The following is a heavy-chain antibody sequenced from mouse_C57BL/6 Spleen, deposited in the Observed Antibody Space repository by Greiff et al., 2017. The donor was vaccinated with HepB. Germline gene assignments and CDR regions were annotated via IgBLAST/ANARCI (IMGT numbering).Heavy chain of an antibody. V-gene: IGHV1-81*01. D-gene: IGHD1-1*01. CDR2: IYPRSGNT. J-gene: IGHJ2*01. Sequence: QVQLQQSGAELARPGASVKLSCKASGYTFTSYGISWVKQSTGQGREWIGEIYPRSGNTYYNEKFKGKATLTADKSASTAYMELRSLTSEDSSVYYCARSIATVVSSDDFDYWGQGTTLTVSS. CDR1: GYTFTSYG. CDR3: ARSIATVVSSDDFDY.